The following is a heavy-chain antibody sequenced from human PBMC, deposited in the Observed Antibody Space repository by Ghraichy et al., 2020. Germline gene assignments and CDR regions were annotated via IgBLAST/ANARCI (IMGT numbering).Heavy chain of an antibody. D-gene: IGHD3-22*01. Sequence: ESLNISCAASGFTFRSYAMSWVRQAPGKGLEWVSAISGSGGRTYYADSVKGRFTISRDISKNTLYLQMNSLRAEDTAVYYCVKEPGYYYDSSGLIGGMDVWGQGTTVTVSS. J-gene: IGHJ6*02. V-gene: IGHV3-23*01. CDR1: GFTFRSYA. CDR3: VKEPGYYYDSSGLIGGMDV. CDR2: ISGSGGRT.